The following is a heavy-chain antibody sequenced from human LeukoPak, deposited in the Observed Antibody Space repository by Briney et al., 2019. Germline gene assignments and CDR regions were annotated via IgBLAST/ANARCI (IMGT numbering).Heavy chain of an antibody. Sequence: SETLSPTCTVSGGSISSYYWSWIRQPPGKGLEWIGYIYYSGSTNYNPSLKSRVTISVDTSKNQFSLKLSSVTAADTAVYYCARVTPYYYDSSGYYYFDYWGQGTLVTVSS. D-gene: IGHD3-22*01. V-gene: IGHV4-59*01. CDR3: ARVTPYYYDSSGYYYFDY. CDR2: IYYSGST. CDR1: GGSISSYY. J-gene: IGHJ4*02.